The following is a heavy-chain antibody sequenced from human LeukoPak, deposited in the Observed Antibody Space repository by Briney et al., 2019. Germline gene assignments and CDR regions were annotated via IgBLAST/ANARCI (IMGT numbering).Heavy chain of an antibody. J-gene: IGHJ4*02. CDR3: ARDQLYCSGGSCYSGHFDY. CDR1: GGSISSYY. D-gene: IGHD2-15*01. V-gene: IGHV4-4*07. Sequence: PSETLSLTCTASGGSISSYYWSWIRQPAGKGLEWIGRIYTSGSTNYNPSLKSRVTMSVDTSKNQFSLKLSSVTAADTAVYYCARDQLYCSGGSCYSGHFDYWGQGTLVTVSS. CDR2: IYTSGST.